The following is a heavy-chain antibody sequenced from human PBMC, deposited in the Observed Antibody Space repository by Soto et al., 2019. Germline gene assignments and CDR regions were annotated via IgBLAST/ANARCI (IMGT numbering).Heavy chain of an antibody. V-gene: IGHV3-21*01. Sequence: EVQLVESGGGLVKPGGSLRLSCAASGFTFSSYSMNWVRQAPGKGLEWVSSISSSSSYIYYADSVKGRFTISRDNAKNSLYLQMNSLRAEDTAVYYCAREVTVTTVSPPYYYYYGMDVWGQGTTVTVSS. CDR3: AREVTVTTVSPPYYYYYGMDV. CDR2: ISSSSSYI. D-gene: IGHD4-17*01. CDR1: GFTFSSYS. J-gene: IGHJ6*02.